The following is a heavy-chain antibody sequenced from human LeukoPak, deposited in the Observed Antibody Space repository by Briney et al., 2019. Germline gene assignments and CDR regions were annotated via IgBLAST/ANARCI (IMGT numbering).Heavy chain of an antibody. CDR3: ARVYYDLWSGSKYYFDY. J-gene: IGHJ4*02. Sequence: GGSLRLSCAASGFTFSSYWMSWVRQAPGKGLEWRANIKQDGSEKYYVDSVKGRFTISRDNAKNSLYLQMNSLRAEDTAVYYCARVYYDLWSGSKYYFDYWGQGTLVTVSS. CDR2: IKQDGSEK. V-gene: IGHV3-7*01. D-gene: IGHD3-3*01. CDR1: GFTFSSYW.